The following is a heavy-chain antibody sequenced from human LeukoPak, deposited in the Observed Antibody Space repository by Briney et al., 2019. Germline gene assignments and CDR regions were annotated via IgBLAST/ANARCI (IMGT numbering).Heavy chain of an antibody. CDR3: ARGGIAVQRRDVFDI. CDR2: ISMRTNNI. Sequence: GGSLRLSCAASGFTFRTYNMNWVRPAPGKGLEWVSSISMRTNNIYYADSVKGRVTISRDNAKNSLYLQMDSLRADDTAMYYCARGGIAVQRRDVFDIWGQGTMVTVSS. D-gene: IGHD6-19*01. J-gene: IGHJ3*02. CDR1: GFTFRTYN. V-gene: IGHV3-21*01.